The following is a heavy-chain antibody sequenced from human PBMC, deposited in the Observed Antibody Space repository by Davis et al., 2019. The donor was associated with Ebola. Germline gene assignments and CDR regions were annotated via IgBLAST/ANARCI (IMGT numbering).Heavy chain of an antibody. CDR2: INHSGST. CDR1: GGSFSGYY. J-gene: IGHJ4*02. Sequence: SETLSLTCAVYGGSFSGYYWSWIRQPPGKGLKWIGEINHSGSTNYNPSLKSRVTISVDTSKNQFSLKLSSVTAADTAVFYCARPRSLWLRHAFDYWGQGTLVTVSS. CDR3: ARPRSLWLRHAFDY. D-gene: IGHD5-12*01. V-gene: IGHV4-34*01.